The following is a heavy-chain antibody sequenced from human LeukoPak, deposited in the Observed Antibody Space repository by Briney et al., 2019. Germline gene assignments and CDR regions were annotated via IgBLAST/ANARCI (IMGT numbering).Heavy chain of an antibody. V-gene: IGHV4-59*01. CDR3: ATITDGAFDY. CDR1: GGSISSYY. J-gene: IGHJ4*02. CDR2: IYYSGST. Sequence: SETLSLTCTVSGGSISSYYWSWIRQPPGKGLEWIGYIYYSGSTNYNPSLKSRVTISVDTSKNQFSLKLSSVTAADTAVYYCATITDGAFDYWGQGTLVTVSS. D-gene: IGHD1-14*01.